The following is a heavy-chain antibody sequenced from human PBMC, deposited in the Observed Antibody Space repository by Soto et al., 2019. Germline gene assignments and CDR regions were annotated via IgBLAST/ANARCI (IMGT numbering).Heavy chain of an antibody. CDR3: AKLMITFRGVLDDS. Sequence: ASVKVSCKASVYSFSDFYLHWVRQAPGQGLEWMGWIFPNTGATKYAQKFQGRVTMTRDTSINTAYMEVSGLTSDDTAVYYCAKLMITFRGVLDDSWGQGTLVTVSS. D-gene: IGHD3-16*01. CDR1: VYSFSDFY. CDR2: IFPNTGAT. V-gene: IGHV1-2*02. J-gene: IGHJ4*02.